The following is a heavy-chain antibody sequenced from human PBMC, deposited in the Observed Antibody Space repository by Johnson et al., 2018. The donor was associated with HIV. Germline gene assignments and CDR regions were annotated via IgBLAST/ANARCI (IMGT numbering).Heavy chain of an antibody. CDR1: GFTFSSYD. J-gene: IGHJ3*02. V-gene: IGHV3-13*01. Sequence: EQLVESGGGLKQPGGSLRLSCAASGFTFSSYDMHWVRQATGKGLEWVSTIGTAGDTYYPGSVKGRFTVSREDAKNYLYLQMNSLRAGDTALYYCARAVCRGGRCYSHDAFDIWGQGTMVTVSS. CDR3: ARAVCRGGRCYSHDAFDI. CDR2: IGTAGDT. D-gene: IGHD2-15*01.